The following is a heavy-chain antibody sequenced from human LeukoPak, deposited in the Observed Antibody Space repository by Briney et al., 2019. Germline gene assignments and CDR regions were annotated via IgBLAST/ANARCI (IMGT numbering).Heavy chain of an antibody. CDR1: GLPFSSND. V-gene: IGHV3-23*01. CDR2: ISGSGGST. CDR3: AKDRSCTNDICHGDFDY. D-gene: IGHD2-8*01. Sequence: GGSLRLSCAASGLPFSSNDVSWVSQATRKGLAWVSSISGSGGSTYSADSVKGRFTISRDNSKNTLYLQMNSLRAEDTALYYCAKDRSCTNDICHGDFDYWGQGTLVTVSS. J-gene: IGHJ4*02.